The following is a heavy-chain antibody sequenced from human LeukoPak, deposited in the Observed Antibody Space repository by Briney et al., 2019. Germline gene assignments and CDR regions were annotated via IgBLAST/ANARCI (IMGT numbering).Heavy chain of an antibody. D-gene: IGHD6-19*01. CDR2: ISGSGGST. V-gene: IGHV3-23*01. CDR1: GFTFSSYA. J-gene: IGHJ4*02. Sequence: GGSLRLSCAASGFTFSSYAMSWVRQAPGKGLEWVSAISGSGGSTYYADSVKGRFTISRDNAKNSLYLQMNSLRAEDTAVYYCARVRSSGWYNFDYWGQGTLVTVSS. CDR3: ARVRSSGWYNFDY.